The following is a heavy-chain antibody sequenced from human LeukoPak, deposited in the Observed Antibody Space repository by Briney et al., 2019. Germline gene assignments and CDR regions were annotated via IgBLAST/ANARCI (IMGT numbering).Heavy chain of an antibody. V-gene: IGHV3-53*01. CDR3: ARDQGGLGSVFDY. D-gene: IGHD3-10*01. Sequence: PGGSLRLSCAASGFTVSSNYMRWVRQAPGKGLEWVSVIYSGGSTYYADSVKGRFTISRDNSKNMVYLQMNSLTAEDTAVYYCARDQGGLGSVFDYWGQGTLVTVSS. CDR1: GFTVSSNY. J-gene: IGHJ4*02. CDR2: IYSGGST.